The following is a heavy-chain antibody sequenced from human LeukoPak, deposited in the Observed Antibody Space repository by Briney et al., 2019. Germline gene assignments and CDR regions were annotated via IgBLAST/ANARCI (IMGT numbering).Heavy chain of an antibody. CDR2: IWYDGSNK. V-gene: IGHV3-33*01. CDR1: GFTFSTYG. J-gene: IGHJ6*02. D-gene: IGHD6-25*01. Sequence: GRSLRLSCAASGFTFSTYGMHWVRQAPGKGLEWVAVIWYDGSNKYYADSVKDRFTISRDNSKSTLSLQVNSLRVEDTAVYYCARATYSSGPPYDYALDVWGQGTTVTVSS. CDR3: ARATYSSGPPYDYALDV.